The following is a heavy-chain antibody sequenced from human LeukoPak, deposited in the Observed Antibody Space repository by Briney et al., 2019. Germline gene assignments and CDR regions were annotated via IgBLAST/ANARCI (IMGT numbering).Heavy chain of an antibody. CDR2: IYDIVST. D-gene: IGHD3-10*01. Sequence: SETLSLTCTVSGGSISRYYWRWIRPPPGKGRGWIGYIYDIVSTNYNPSLKSRVTISVDTSKNQFSLKLSSVTAADTAVYYCARDLYGSGNYYFDYWGQGTLVTVSS. CDR3: ARDLYGSGNYYFDY. J-gene: IGHJ4*02. CDR1: GGSISRYY. V-gene: IGHV4-59*01.